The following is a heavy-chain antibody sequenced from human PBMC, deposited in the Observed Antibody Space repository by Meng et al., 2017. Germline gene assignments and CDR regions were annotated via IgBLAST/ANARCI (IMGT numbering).Heavy chain of an antibody. V-gene: IGHV1-69*01. CDR1: VGTFSSYA. Sequence: QVQSVSSGAEMKESGSSGKASCSASVGTFSSYAISWVRQAPGQGLEWMGGIIPIFGTANYAQKFQGRVTITADESTSTAYMELSSLRSEDTAVYYCARRLSSSWGPYFDYWGQGTLVTVSS. CDR2: IIPIFGTA. D-gene: IGHD6-13*01. J-gene: IGHJ4*02. CDR3: ARRLSSSWGPYFDY.